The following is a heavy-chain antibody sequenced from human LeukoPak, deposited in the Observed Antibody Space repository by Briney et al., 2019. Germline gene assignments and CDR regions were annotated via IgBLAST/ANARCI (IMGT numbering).Heavy chain of an antibody. Sequence: GGSLRLSCAASGFTFSSYGLSWVRQAPGRGLEWVSAISRSGDSTFYADSVKGRFTISRDNSKNTLYLQLNSLRAEDTAVYYCAKQSQPAVNWLDPWGQGTLVTVSS. CDR3: AKQSQPAVNWLDP. V-gene: IGHV3-23*01. CDR2: ISRSGDST. D-gene: IGHD4-17*01. J-gene: IGHJ5*02. CDR1: GFTFSSYG.